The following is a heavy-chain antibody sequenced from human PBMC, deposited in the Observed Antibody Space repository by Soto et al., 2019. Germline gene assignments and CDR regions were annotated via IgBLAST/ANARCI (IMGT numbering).Heavy chain of an antibody. J-gene: IGHJ5*02. CDR2: TYYRSKWYN. D-gene: IGHD2-2*01. CDR1: GDSVSSNSAA. CDR3: ARDHGLPSFCSSTSCQPGVFSGWFDP. V-gene: IGHV6-1*01. Sequence: SQTLSLTCAISGDSVSSNSAAWNWIRQSPSRGLEWLGRTYYRSKWYNDYAVSVKSRITINPDTSKNQFSLQLNSVTPEDTAVYYCARDHGLPSFCSSTSCQPGVFSGWFDPWGQGTLVTVSS.